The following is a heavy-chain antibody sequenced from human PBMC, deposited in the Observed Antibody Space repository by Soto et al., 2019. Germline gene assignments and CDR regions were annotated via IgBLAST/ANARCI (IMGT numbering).Heavy chain of an antibody. Sequence: QVQLVQSGAEVKKPGASVKVSCKASGYTFTSYGISWVRQAPGQGLEWMGGISAYNGNTNYAQKLQGRVTMTTDTATSTASMALMTLRPDDTAVYFCSRDSPPVHYWGQGTLVTLSS. CDR2: ISAYNGNT. J-gene: IGHJ4*02. CDR3: SRDSPPVHY. CDR1: GYTFTSYG. V-gene: IGHV1-18*01.